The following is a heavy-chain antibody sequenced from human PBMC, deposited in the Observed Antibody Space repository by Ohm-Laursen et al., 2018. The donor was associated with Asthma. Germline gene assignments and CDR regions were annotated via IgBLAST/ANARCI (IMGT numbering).Heavy chain of an antibody. J-gene: IGHJ4*02. CDR1: GASISSFY. Sequence: GTLSLTCTVSGASISSFYWSWIRQPPGKGLEWIGYIYHSGSTNYNPSLKSRVTMSVDTSKNQFSLKLSSVSAADTAVYYCARDRKMLTGQNSYYFDYWGQGTLVTVSS. D-gene: IGHD7-27*01. V-gene: IGHV4-59*12. CDR2: IYHSGST. CDR3: ARDRKMLTGQNSYYFDY.